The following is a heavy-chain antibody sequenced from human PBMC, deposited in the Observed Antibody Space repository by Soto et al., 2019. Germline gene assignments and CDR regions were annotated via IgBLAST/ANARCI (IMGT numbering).Heavy chain of an antibody. CDR2: VSHDRRNT. D-gene: IGHD6-19*01. CDR1: GFTFSDYA. J-gene: IGHJ4*02. V-gene: IGHV3-30*03. CDR3: ATGGRQWLVTSDFNY. Sequence: PGASLXLSCAASGFTFSDYAMHWLRQAPRKGLEWVPVVSHDRRNTHYADSVKRRFTISRDSSKNTLSLEMTSLRPEDPPVYYCATGGRQWLVTSDFNYWGEGDLVTVSS.